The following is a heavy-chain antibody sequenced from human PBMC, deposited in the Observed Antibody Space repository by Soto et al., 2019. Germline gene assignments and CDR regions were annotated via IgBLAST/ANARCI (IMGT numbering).Heavy chain of an antibody. Sequence: QVQLVQSGPEVKNPGASVKVSCKTAGYSFASHGVSWVRQAPGQGLESMGRISGYTGNTDYAQKFTGRLIVTSGTSTSTAYMELRSLRSDDTAVYYCARAPRILAMVYRGEENWLDSWGQGTLVTVSS. CDR1: GYSFASHG. CDR2: ISGYTGNT. D-gene: IGHD2-8*01. CDR3: ARAPRILAMVYRGEENWLDS. V-gene: IGHV1-18*01. J-gene: IGHJ5*01.